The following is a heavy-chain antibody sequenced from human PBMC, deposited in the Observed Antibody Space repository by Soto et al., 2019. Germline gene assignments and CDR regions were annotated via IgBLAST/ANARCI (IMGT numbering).Heavy chain of an antibody. Sequence: PSETLSLTCTVSGGSVSSGSYYWSWIRQPPGKGLEWIGYIYYSGSTNYNPSLKSRVTISVDTSKNQFSLKLSSVTAADTVVYYCARIIAAAGTLYLDYWGQGTLVTVSS. V-gene: IGHV4-61*01. CDR3: ARIIAAAGTLYLDY. CDR2: IYYSGST. D-gene: IGHD6-13*01. CDR1: GGSVSSGSYY. J-gene: IGHJ4*02.